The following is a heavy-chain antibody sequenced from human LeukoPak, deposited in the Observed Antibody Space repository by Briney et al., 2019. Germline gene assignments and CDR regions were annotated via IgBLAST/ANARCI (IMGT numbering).Heavy chain of an antibody. J-gene: IGHJ6*03. CDR2: ISAYNGNT. CDR3: ARANRVRYYYDSSGTDYYMDV. D-gene: IGHD3-22*01. CDR1: GYTFTSYG. Sequence: APVKVSCKASGYTFTSYGISWVRQAPGQGLEWMGWISAYNGNTNYAQKLQGRVTMTTDTSTSTAYMELRSQRSDDTAVYYCARANRVRYYYDSSGTDYYMDVWGKGTTVTVSS. V-gene: IGHV1-18*01.